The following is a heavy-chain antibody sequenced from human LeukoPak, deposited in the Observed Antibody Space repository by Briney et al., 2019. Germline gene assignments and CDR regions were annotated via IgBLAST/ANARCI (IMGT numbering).Heavy chain of an antibody. V-gene: IGHV3-9*01. CDR2: ISWNSGSI. J-gene: IGHJ4*02. CDR3: ATLVGATAQFEY. CDR1: GFTFDDYA. D-gene: IGHD1-26*01. Sequence: GGSLRLSCAASGFTFDDYAMHWVRQAPGKGLEWVSGISWNSGSIGYADSVKGRFTISRDNAKNSLYLQMNSLRAEDTALYYCATLVGATAQFEYGGQGT.